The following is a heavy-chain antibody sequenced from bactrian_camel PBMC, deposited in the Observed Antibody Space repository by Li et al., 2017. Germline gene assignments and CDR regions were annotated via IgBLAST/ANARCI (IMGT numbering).Heavy chain of an antibody. CDR1: GDTDNTHC. Sequence: HVQLVESGGGSVQAGGSLKLSCALSGDTDNTHCMCWLRQAPGKEREGVAAIYAGGSRTYYSDSVKGRFTTSRDNAKNTLYLQMNSLKTEDTAVYYCATDSGGWLGSNQGTQVTVS. D-gene: IGHD5*01. V-gene: IGHV3S1*01. CDR2: IYAGGSRT. J-gene: IGHJ4*01.